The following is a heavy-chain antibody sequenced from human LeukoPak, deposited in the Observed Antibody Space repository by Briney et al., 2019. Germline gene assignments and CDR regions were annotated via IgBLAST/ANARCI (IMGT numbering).Heavy chain of an antibody. D-gene: IGHD1-26*01. V-gene: IGHV1-18*01. CDR1: GYTCTIYG. CDR3: ARGEQPRHSFDY. Sequence: ASVKVSCNASGYTCTIYGISWLRQATGQGLEWMGWISAYNGNTNYAQKLQGRVTMTTDTSTSTAYMELRSLRSDDTAVYYCARGEQPRHSFDYWGQGTLVTVSS. J-gene: IGHJ4*02. CDR2: ISAYNGNT.